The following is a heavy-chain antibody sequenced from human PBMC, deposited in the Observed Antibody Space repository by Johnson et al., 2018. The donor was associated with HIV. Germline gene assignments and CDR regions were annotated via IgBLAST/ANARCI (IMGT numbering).Heavy chain of an antibody. CDR1: GFRFDDYA. V-gene: IGHV3-9*01. J-gene: IGHJ3*02. CDR3: AKVSIVVGTRGAFDI. D-gene: IGHD3-22*01. CDR2: ISWNSGSI. Sequence: VQLVESGGGLVQPGRSLRLSCAASGFRFDDYAIHWVRQIPGKGLEWVSGISWNSGSIDYADSVKGRFTISRDNAKNTLYLQMNSLRAEDTAVYYCAKVSIVVGTRGAFDIWGQGTMVTVSS.